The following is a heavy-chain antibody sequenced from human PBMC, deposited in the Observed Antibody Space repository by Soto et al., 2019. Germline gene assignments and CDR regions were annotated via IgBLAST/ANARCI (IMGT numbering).Heavy chain of an antibody. V-gene: IGHV3-23*01. CDR3: AKGSSSWYLAFDI. D-gene: IGHD6-13*01. Sequence: VQLLESGGGLVQPGGSLRLSCAASGFTFSSYAMSWVRQAPGKGLEWVSASSGSGGSTYYADSVKGRFTISRDNSKNPLYLQMNSLRAEDTAVYYCAKGSSSWYLAFDIWGQGTMVTVSS. CDR2: SSGSGGST. CDR1: GFTFSSYA. J-gene: IGHJ3*02.